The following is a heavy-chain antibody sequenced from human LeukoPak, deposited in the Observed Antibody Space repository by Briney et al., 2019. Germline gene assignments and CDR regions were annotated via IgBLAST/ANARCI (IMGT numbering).Heavy chain of an antibody. V-gene: IGHV4-61*02. CDR1: GGSISSGSYY. D-gene: IGHD6-19*01. CDR2: IYTSGST. CDR3: ARDRAGRYFDY. Sequence: PSQTLSLTCTVSGGSISSGSYYWSWIRQPAGKGLEWIGRIYTSGSTNYNPSLKSRVTISVDTSKNQFSLKLSSVTAADTAVYYCARDRAGRYFDYWGQGTLVTVSS. J-gene: IGHJ4*02.